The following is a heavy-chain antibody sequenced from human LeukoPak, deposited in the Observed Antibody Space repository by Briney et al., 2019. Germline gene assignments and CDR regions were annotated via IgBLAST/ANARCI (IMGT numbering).Heavy chain of an antibody. D-gene: IGHD2-21*02. CDR2: ISATGGTT. CDR3: AKENCGGDCYFDY. V-gene: IGHV3-23*01. CDR1: GFTFSSYG. J-gene: IGHJ4*02. Sequence: GGSLRLSCAASGFTFSSYGMSWVRQAPGKGLEWVSAISATGGTTYYADSVKGRFTISRDNSKNTLYLQMNSLRAEDTAVYYCAKENCGGDCYFDYWGQGTLVTVSS.